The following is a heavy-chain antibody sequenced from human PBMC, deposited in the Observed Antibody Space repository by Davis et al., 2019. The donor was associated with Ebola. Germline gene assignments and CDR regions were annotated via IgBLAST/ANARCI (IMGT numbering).Heavy chain of an antibody. CDR3: AKAKWAFCITTSCYDPFDY. CDR1: GFTFSNYG. Sequence: PGGSLRLSCAASGFTFSNYGMHWVRQAPGKGPEWVAFIRYDEGSKYYADSVRGRFTISRDNSKKTLYLQMNSLRSEDAALYYCAKAKWAFCITTSCYDPFDYWGQGALVAVSS. J-gene: IGHJ4*02. D-gene: IGHD3-3*01. V-gene: IGHV3-30*02. CDR2: IRYDEGSK.